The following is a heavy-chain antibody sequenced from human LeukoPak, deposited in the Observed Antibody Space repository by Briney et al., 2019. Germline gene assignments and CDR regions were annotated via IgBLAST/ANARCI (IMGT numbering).Heavy chain of an antibody. V-gene: IGHV3-21*01. D-gene: IGHD4-11*01. CDR2: ISSSSSYI. CDR1: GFTFSSYS. CDR3: ARGPGDYSNYRYFDY. J-gene: IGHJ4*02. Sequence: KSGGSLTLSCAASGFTFSSYSMNWVRQAPGKGLEWVSSISSSSSYIYYADSVKGRFTISRDNAKNSLYLQMNSLRAEDTAVYYCARGPGDYSNYRYFDYWGQGTLVTVSS.